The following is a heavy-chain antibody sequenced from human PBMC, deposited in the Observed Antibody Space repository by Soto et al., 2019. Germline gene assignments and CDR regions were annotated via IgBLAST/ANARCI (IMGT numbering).Heavy chain of an antibody. Sequence: SETLSLSCTVSGGSISSGGYYWSWIRQHPGKGLEWIGYIYYSGSTNYSPSLQSRVTMSVDRSKNQFSLALNSVTAADTAVYYCARYRRGTGWYYLDYWGQGTLVTVSS. V-gene: IGHV4-61*08. D-gene: IGHD6-19*01. J-gene: IGHJ4*02. CDR3: ARYRRGTGWYYLDY. CDR2: IYYSGST. CDR1: GGSISSGGYY.